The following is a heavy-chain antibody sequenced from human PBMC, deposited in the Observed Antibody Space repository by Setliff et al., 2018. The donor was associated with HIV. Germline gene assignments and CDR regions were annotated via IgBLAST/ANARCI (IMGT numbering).Heavy chain of an antibody. CDR3: ARFYDSGASYSDDAFDI. V-gene: IGHV7-4-1*02. D-gene: IGHD3-22*01. Sequence: ASVKVSCKASGYAFASYGLNWVRQAPGQGLEWMGWINTHSGNPTYAQGITGRIVFSFDTSVSTAYLQISSLRAEDTAVYYCARFYDSGASYSDDAFDIWGQGTMVTVSS. CDR1: GYAFASYG. J-gene: IGHJ3*02. CDR2: INTHSGNP.